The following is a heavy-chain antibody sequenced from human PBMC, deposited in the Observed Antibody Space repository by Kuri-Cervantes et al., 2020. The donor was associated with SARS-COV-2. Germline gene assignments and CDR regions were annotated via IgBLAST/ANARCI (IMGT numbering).Heavy chain of an antibody. Sequence: ASVKVSCKASGYPFTEYYIHWVRQAPGQGLEWVGWINSNTGDTKYAQKFQGRVAMTRDTSITTAYMELSRLRSDDTAVYYCARDIPGGFDWLLRSDYYYYYMDVWGKGTTVTVSS. J-gene: IGHJ6*03. V-gene: IGHV1-2*02. CDR3: ARDIPGGFDWLLRSDYYYYYMDV. CDR1: GYPFTEYY. CDR2: INSNTGDT. D-gene: IGHD3-9*01.